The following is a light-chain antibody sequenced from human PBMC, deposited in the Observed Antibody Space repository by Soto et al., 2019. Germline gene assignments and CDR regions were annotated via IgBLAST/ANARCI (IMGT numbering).Light chain of an antibody. CDR2: LNSDGSH. CDR1: SGHSSYA. J-gene: IGLJ2*01. CDR3: QTWGTGIRV. V-gene: IGLV4-69*01. Sequence: VLTQSPSASASLGPSVKLTCTLSSGHSSYAIAWHQQQPEKGPRYLMKLNSDGSHSKGDGIPDRFSGSSSGAERYLTISSLQSEDEADYYCQTWGTGIRVFGGGTQLTVL.